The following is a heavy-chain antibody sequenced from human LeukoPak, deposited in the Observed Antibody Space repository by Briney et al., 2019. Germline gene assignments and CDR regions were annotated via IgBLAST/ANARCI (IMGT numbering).Heavy chain of an antibody. J-gene: IGHJ5*02. CDR3: ARHRTVTTELRGRYWFDP. CDR1: GGSFSGYY. Sequence: SETLSLTCAVYGGSFSGYYWSWIRQHPGKGLEWIGYIYYSGSTYYNPSLKSRVTISVDTSKNQFSLKLSSVTAADTAVYYCARHRTVTTELRGRYWFDPWGQGTLVTVSS. D-gene: IGHD4-17*01. V-gene: IGHV4-31*11. CDR2: IYYSGST.